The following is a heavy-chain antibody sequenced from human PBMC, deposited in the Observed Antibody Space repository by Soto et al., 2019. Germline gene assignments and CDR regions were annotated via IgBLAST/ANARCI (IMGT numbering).Heavy chain of an antibody. CDR1: GGSFSGYY. CDR3: ASNIVVVVAANSRDNWFDP. D-gene: IGHD2-15*01. J-gene: IGHJ5*02. CDR2: INHSGST. Sequence: SETLSLTCAVYGGSFSGYYWSWIRQPPGKGLEWIGEINHSGSTNYNPSLKSRVTISVDTSKNQFSLKLSSVTAADTAVYYCASNIVVVVAANSRDNWFDPWGQGTLVTVSS. V-gene: IGHV4-34*01.